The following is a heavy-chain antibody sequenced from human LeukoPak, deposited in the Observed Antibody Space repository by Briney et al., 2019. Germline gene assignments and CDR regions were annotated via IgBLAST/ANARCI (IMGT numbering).Heavy chain of an antibody. Sequence: SVKVSCKASGGTFSSYAISWVRQAPGQGLEWMGGIIPIFGTANYAQKFQGRVTITADKSTSTAYMELSSLRSEDTAVYFCVRPWFGLLDAFDFWGQGTMVTVSS. CDR2: IIPIFGTA. CDR1: GGTFSSYA. D-gene: IGHD3-10*01. CDR3: VRPWFGLLDAFDF. V-gene: IGHV1-69*06. J-gene: IGHJ3*01.